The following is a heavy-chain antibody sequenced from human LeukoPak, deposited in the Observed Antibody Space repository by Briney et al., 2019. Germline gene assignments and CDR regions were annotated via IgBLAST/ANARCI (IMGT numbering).Heavy chain of an antibody. J-gene: IGHJ4*02. CDR2: IWYDGSNE. D-gene: IGHD3-3*01. V-gene: IGHV3-33*01. Sequence: TGGSLRLSCAASGFSLSNYAMHWVRQTPGKGLEWVAVIWYDGSNEYYSEFVKGRFPISRDTSRNTLYLQMNNVRAEDTAVYFCARDPGLRLDSWGQGTLVIVS. CDR1: GFSLSNYA. CDR3: ARDPGLRLDS.